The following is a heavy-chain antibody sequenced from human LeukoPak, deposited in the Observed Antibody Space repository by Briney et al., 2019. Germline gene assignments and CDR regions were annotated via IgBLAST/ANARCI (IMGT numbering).Heavy chain of an antibody. V-gene: IGHV3-66*01. CDR1: GFTVSSNY. Sequence: GGSLRLSCAASGFTVSSNYMSWVRQAPGKGLEWVSVIYSGGSTYYADSVKGRFTISRDNSKNTLYLQMNSLRAEDTAVYYCAYSSSWRKFDYWGQGTMVTVSS. CDR3: AYSSSWRKFDY. J-gene: IGHJ4*02. D-gene: IGHD6-13*01. CDR2: IYSGGST.